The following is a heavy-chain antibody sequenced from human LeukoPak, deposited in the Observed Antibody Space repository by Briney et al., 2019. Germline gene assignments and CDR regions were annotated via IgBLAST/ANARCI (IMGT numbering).Heavy chain of an antibody. Sequence: ASVKVSCKASRYTFTGYYIHWVRQAPGQGLEWMGWISPNSGDTNYAQKFQGRVTMTRDTSISAANMELSRLTSDDTAVYYCARGNIVVVPPASVFDPWGQGTLVTVSS. V-gene: IGHV1-2*02. CDR2: ISPNSGDT. CDR3: ARGNIVVVPPASVFDP. CDR1: RYTFTGYY. D-gene: IGHD2-2*01. J-gene: IGHJ5*02.